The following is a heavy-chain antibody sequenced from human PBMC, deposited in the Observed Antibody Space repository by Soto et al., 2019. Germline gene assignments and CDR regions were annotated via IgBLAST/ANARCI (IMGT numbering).Heavy chain of an antibody. CDR3: ARVTEASNSVDYFDY. D-gene: IGHD4-4*01. CDR2: IYYSGST. V-gene: IGHV4-30-4*01. CDR1: GSSISSGDYY. J-gene: IGHJ4*02. Sequence: PSETLSLTCTVSGSSISSGDYYWSWIRQPPGKGLEWIGYIYYSGSTYYNPSLKSRVTISVDTSKNQFSLKLSSVTAADTAVYYCARVTEASNSVDYFDYWGQGTLVTVSS.